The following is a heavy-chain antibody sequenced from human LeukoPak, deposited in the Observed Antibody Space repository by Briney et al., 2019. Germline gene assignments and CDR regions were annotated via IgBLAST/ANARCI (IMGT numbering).Heavy chain of an antibody. Sequence: ASVKVSCKAPGYTVTGYNMHWVREAPGQGLEWMGWINPNSGGTSYAQKFQGRVTMTRDTSINTAYMELSRLRSDDTAVYYCARPLEMPNIGDNGDDAFDIWGQGTMVTVSS. D-gene: IGHD5-24*01. CDR1: GYTVTGYN. V-gene: IGHV1-2*02. CDR3: ARPLEMPNIGDNGDDAFDI. CDR2: INPNSGGT. J-gene: IGHJ3*02.